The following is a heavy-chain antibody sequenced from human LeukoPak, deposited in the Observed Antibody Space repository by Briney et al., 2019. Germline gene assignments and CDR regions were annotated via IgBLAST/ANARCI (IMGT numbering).Heavy chain of an antibody. Sequence: ASVKVSCKASGYTFTSYYMHWVRQAPGQGLEWMGIINPSGGSTSYAQKFQGRVTMTRDMSTSTVYMELSSLRSEDTAVYYGARDLQAVTTTGYYYYYMDVWGKGTTVTVSS. CDR2: INPSGGST. V-gene: IGHV1-46*01. J-gene: IGHJ6*03. CDR3: ARDLQAVTTTGYYYYYMDV. D-gene: IGHD4-17*01. CDR1: GYTFTSYY.